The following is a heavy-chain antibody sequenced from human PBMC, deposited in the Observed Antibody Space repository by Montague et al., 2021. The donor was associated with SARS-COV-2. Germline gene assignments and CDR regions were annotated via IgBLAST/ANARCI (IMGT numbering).Heavy chain of an antibody. CDR1: GFSRSSSGVG. CDR2: IYWDDDT. J-gene: IGHJ4*02. D-gene: IGHD2/OR15-2a*01. V-gene: IGHV2-5*02. CDR3: AHIRRMYYFDD. Sequence: PALVIPTQTLTLTCTFSGFSRSSSGVGVGWIRQPPGKAPEWLALIYWDDDTRYSPPLKSRLTVTKGTSKNQVVLTLTNMDTVDTATYFCAHIRRMYYFDDWGQGTLVTVSS.